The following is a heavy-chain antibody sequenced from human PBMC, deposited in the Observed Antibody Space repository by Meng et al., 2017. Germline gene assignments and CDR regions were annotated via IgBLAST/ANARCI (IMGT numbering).Heavy chain of an antibody. Sequence: GESLKISCAASGFTFSSYGMHWVRQAPGKGLEWVAVIWYDGSNKYYADSVKGRFTISRDNSKNTLYLQMNSLRAEDTAVYYCARDDCSSTSCYPGLVGYWGQGTLVTVSS. CDR2: IWYDGSNK. CDR1: GFTFSSYG. CDR3: ARDDCSSTSCYPGLVGY. J-gene: IGHJ4*02. D-gene: IGHD2-2*01. V-gene: IGHV3-33*01.